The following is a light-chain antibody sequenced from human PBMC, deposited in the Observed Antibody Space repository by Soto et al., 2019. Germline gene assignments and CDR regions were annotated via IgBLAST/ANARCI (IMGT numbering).Light chain of an antibody. CDR1: QSVSSN. J-gene: IGKJ2*01. CDR2: GAS. V-gene: IGKV3-15*01. CDR3: HQYNNWPKT. Sequence: EVGMTQSPATLSVSPGERATLSCRASQSVSSNLAWYQQKPGQAPSLLIYGASTRATGVPARFSGSGSGTEFTLTISGLQSEDLAVYYCHQYNNWPKTFGQGTKLEIK.